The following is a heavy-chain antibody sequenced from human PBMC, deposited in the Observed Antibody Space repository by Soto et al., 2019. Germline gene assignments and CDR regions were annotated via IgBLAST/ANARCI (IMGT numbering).Heavy chain of an antibody. J-gene: IGHJ6*02. V-gene: IGHV3-11*06. CDR2: ISSSSSYT. CDR3: ARDCIAVAGRSGMDV. Sequence: QVQLVESGGGLVKPGGSRRLSCAASGFTFSDYYMSWIRQAPGKGLEGGSYISSSSSYTNYADSVKGRFTISRDNAKNSMYLQMNSLRAEDTAVYYCARDCIAVAGRSGMDVWGQGTTVTVSS. D-gene: IGHD6-19*01. CDR1: GFTFSDYY.